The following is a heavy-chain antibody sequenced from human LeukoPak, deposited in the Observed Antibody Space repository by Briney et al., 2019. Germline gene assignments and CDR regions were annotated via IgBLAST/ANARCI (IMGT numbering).Heavy chain of an antibody. CDR1: GGTFSSYA. J-gene: IGHJ4*02. D-gene: IGHD1-26*01. V-gene: IGHV1-69*06. Sequence: SVKVSCKASGGTFSSYAISWVRQAPGQGLEWMGRIIPIFGTANYAQKFQGRVTITADKSTSTAYMELSSLRSEDTAVYYCAREVFSGSRPRYLDYWGQGTLVTVSS. CDR2: IIPIFGTA. CDR3: AREVFSGSRPRYLDY.